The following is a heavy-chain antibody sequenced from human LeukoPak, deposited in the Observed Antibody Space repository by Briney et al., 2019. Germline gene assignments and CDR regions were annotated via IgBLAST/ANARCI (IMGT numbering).Heavy chain of an antibody. CDR3: AKATGYYNGYFYYGMDV. V-gene: IGHV1-46*01. CDR1: GYTFTSYY. CDR2: INPSGGST. Sequence: ASGKVSCKASGYTFTSYYMHWVRQAPGQGLEWMGIINPSGGSTSYAQKFQGRVTMTRDTSTSTVYMELSSLRSEDTAVYYCAKATGYYNGYFYYGMDVWGQGTTVTVSS. D-gene: IGHD3-9*01. J-gene: IGHJ6*02.